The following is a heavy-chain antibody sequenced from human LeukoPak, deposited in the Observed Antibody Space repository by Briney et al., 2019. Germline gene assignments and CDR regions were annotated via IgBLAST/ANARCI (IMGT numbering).Heavy chain of an antibody. CDR1: GYSIRSDHY. D-gene: IGHD3-16*02. V-gene: IGHV4-38-2*01. Sequence: SETLSLTCAVSGYSIRSDHYWGWIRQPPGKGLEWIGTIFHSESTYHNPSLRSRVTISVDTSKNQFSLKLTSVTAADTAVYHCARHSQWGVIPWAFDVWGQGTMVTVSS. CDR3: ARHSQWGVIPWAFDV. CDR2: IFHSEST. J-gene: IGHJ3*01.